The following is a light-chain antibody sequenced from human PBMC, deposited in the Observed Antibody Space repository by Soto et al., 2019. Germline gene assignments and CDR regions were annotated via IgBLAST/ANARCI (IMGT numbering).Light chain of an antibody. CDR1: QSVSSY. CDR2: DAS. V-gene: IGKV3-11*01. Sequence: EIVLTQSPATLSLSPGERATLSCRASQSVSSYLAWYQQKPGQAPRLLIYDASNRATGIPARFSGSGSGTDFTLTISGLEPEDFVVYYCQQRGNWPYTFGQGTKREIK. CDR3: QQRGNWPYT. J-gene: IGKJ2*01.